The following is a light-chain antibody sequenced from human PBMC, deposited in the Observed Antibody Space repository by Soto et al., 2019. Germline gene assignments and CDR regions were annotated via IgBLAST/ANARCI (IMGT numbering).Light chain of an antibody. Sequence: QSVLAQPASVSGSPGQSITISCTGTSSDVGAYDYVSWFQHYPGKAPKLLIYEVTNRPSGVSDRFSGSRSGNTASLTISGLQAEDEADYYCSSYTITNTLVFGSGTKVTLL. CDR2: EVT. CDR3: SSYTITNTLV. CDR1: SSDVGAYDY. J-gene: IGLJ1*01. V-gene: IGLV2-14*01.